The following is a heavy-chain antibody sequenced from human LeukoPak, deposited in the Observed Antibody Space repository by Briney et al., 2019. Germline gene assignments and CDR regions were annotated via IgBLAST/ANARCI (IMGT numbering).Heavy chain of an antibody. Sequence: KSGESLKISCQVSGFTFASYWIAWVRQMPGQGLEWMGVIYPADSDTKYSPSFQGQVTISADKSIGTAYLQWSSLTSSDSAMYFCARHPSVSTWGKHPFDFWGQGTLVTVSS. D-gene: IGHD3-16*01. CDR1: GFTFASYW. J-gene: IGHJ4*02. V-gene: IGHV5-51*01. CDR2: IYPADSDT. CDR3: ARHPSVSTWGKHPFDF.